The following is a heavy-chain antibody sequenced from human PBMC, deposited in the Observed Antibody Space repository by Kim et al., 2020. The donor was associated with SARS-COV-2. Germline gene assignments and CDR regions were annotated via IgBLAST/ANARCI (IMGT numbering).Heavy chain of an antibody. CDR1: GGSFSGYY. J-gene: IGHJ4*01. CDR3: ARANLGIAAAGTAIYFDY. Sequence: SETLSLTCAVYGGSFSGYYWSWIRQPPGKGLEWIGEINHSGSTNYNPSLKSRVTISVDTSKNQFSLKLSSVTAADTAVYYCARANLGIAAAGTAIYFDY. V-gene: IGHV4-34*01. D-gene: IGHD6-13*01. CDR2: INHSGST.